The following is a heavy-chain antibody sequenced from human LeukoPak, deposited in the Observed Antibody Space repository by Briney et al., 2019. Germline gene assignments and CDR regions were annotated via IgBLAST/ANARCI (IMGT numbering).Heavy chain of an antibody. D-gene: IGHD3-22*01. Sequence: GASVKVSCKASGYTFTSYGISWVRQAPGQGLEWMGWISAYNGNTNYAQKLQGGVTMTTDTSTSTAYMELRSLRSDDTAVYYCARGVGVYERGTNWFDPWGQGTLVTVSS. CDR1: GYTFTSYG. J-gene: IGHJ5*02. CDR2: ISAYNGNT. CDR3: ARGVGVYERGTNWFDP. V-gene: IGHV1-18*01.